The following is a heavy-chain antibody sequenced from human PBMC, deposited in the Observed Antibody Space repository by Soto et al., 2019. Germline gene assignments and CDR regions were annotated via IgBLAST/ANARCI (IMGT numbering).Heavy chain of an antibody. CDR3: ARHHNSATYFGY. Sequence: QLQLEESGPGLVKTSETLSLTCTVSGESISRHTYFWAWISQSPGTGLEWIGSVYKDGTAYHNPSLKSRVTISVDTSKNVFSLKMKSVTATDTAVYYCARHHNSATYFGYWGQGSRVTVSS. V-gene: IGHV4-39*01. D-gene: IGHD3-10*01. J-gene: IGHJ4*02. CDR1: GESISRHTYF. CDR2: VYKDGTA.